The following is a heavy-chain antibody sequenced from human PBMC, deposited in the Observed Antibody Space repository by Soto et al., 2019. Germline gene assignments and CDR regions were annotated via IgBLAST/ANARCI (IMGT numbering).Heavy chain of an antibody. CDR1: GYSFTSYW. CDR2: IYPGDSDT. V-gene: IGHV5-51*01. J-gene: IGHJ4*02. Sequence: GESLNISCEGSGYSFTSYWIGWVRQMPGKGLEWMGIIYPGDSDTRYSPSFQGQVTISADKSISTAYLQWSSLKASDTAMYYCASPAGIVAGVIDYWGQGTLVTVSS. D-gene: IGHD5-12*01. CDR3: ASPAGIVAGVIDY.